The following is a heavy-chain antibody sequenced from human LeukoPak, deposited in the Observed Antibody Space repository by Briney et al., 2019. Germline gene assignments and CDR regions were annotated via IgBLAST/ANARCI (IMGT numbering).Heavy chain of an antibody. CDR3: AREGDIAALDY. V-gene: IGHV3-21*01. Sequence: GGSLRLSCAAPGFTFSSYSMNWVRQAPGKGLEWVSSISSSSSYIYYADSVKGRFTISRDNAKNSLYLQMNSLRAEDTAVYYCAREGDIAALDYWGQGTLVTVSS. D-gene: IGHD6-6*01. CDR1: GFTFSSYS. J-gene: IGHJ4*02. CDR2: ISSSSSYI.